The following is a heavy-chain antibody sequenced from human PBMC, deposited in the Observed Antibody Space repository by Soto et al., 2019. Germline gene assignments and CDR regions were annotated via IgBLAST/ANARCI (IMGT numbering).Heavy chain of an antibody. CDR3: ATRGGLLRYFDWSSGSDAFDI. D-gene: IGHD3-9*01. CDR2: IWYDGSNK. Sequence: PGGSLRLSCAASGFTFSSYAMHWVRQALGERLEWVAIIWYDGSNKYYADSVKGRFIISRDNSDNTLYLQMNSLRAEDTAVYYCATRGGLLRYFDWSSGSDAFDIWGQGTMVTVSS. J-gene: IGHJ3*02. V-gene: IGHV3-33*03. CDR1: GFTFSSYA.